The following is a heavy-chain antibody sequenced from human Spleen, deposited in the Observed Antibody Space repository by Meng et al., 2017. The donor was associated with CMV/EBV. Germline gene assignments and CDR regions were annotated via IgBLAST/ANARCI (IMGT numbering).Heavy chain of an antibody. CDR3: ARVERFGELFFDY. CDR2: IYSGGST. D-gene: IGHD3-10*01. Sequence: GGSLRLSCAASGFTVSSNYMSWVRQAPGKGLEWVSVIYSGGSTYYADSVKGRFTISRDNSKNTLYLQMNSLRAEDTAVYYCARVERFGELFFDYWGQGTLVTVSS. V-gene: IGHV3-53*01. J-gene: IGHJ4*02. CDR1: GFTVSSNY.